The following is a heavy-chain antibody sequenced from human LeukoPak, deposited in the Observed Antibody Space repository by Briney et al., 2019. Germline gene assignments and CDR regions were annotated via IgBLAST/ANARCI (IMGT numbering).Heavy chain of an antibody. CDR2: INQSGTT. V-gene: IGHV4-34*01. Sequence: SETLSLTYALYGESFSGYYWSWIRHPPGKGLEWIGEINQSGTTNYSPSLKSRVSISVDPSKNQFSLRLNSVNAADTAVYFCARCPSHGGKYRGFFDHWGQGTLVTVSS. CDR3: ARCPSHGGKYRGFFDH. CDR1: GESFSGYY. J-gene: IGHJ4*02. D-gene: IGHD4-23*01.